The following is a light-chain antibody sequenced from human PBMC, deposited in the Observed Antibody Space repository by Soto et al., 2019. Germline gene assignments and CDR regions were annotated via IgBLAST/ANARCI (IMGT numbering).Light chain of an antibody. J-gene: IGLJ2*01. CDR2: DVS. CDR3: CSYADISVV. V-gene: IGLV2-11*01. Sequence: QSALTQPRSVSGSPGQSVTISCTGTSSDIGGYKYVSWYQHHPGKAPKLLIYDVSERPSGVPDRFSGSKSGNTASLTISGLQDEDEDDYYCCSYADISVVFGGGTKLTVL. CDR1: SSDIGGYKY.